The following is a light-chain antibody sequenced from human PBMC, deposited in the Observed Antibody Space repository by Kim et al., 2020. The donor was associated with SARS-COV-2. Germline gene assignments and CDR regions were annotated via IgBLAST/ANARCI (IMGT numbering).Light chain of an antibody. CDR2: GAS. V-gene: IGKV1-39*01. Sequence: DIQMTQSPSSLSASVGDRVTITCRASQSISTYLNWYQQKPGKAPKLLIYGASNLPSGGPSRFSGSGSGTDFTLTLSTLQPEAFGTYYCQQGYRTFGQGTKLEI. CDR1: QSISTY. J-gene: IGKJ2*01. CDR3: QQGYRT.